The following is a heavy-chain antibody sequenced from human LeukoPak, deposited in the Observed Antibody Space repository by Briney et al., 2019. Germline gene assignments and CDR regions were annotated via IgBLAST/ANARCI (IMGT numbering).Heavy chain of an antibody. V-gene: IGHV3-30-3*01. D-gene: IGHD1-26*01. J-gene: IGHJ4*02. CDR3: AGGGSYYVSDLDY. CDR1: GFTFTNYA. Sequence: PGGSLRLSCAASGFTFTNYAMYWVRQAPGKGLEWVAVISYDENNKYYADSVEGRFTISRDNSKNTLYLQMNSLRAEDTAVYYCAGGGSYYVSDLDYWGQGTLATVPS. CDR2: ISYDENNK.